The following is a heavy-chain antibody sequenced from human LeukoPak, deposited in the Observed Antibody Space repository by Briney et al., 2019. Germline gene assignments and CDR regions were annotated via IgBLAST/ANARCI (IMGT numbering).Heavy chain of an antibody. Sequence: ASVKVSCKASGYTFTSYDINWVRQATGQGLEWMGWMNPNSGNTGYAQKFQGRVTMTRNTSISTAYMELSSLRSEDTAVYYCARTRNDYGGKVVDYWGQGILVTVSS. D-gene: IGHD4-23*01. CDR3: ARTRNDYGGKVVDY. V-gene: IGHV1-8*01. J-gene: IGHJ4*02. CDR2: MNPNSGNT. CDR1: GYTFTSYD.